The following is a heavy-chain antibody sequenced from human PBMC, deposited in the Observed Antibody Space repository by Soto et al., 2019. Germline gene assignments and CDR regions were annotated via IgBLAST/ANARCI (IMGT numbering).Heavy chain of an antibody. J-gene: IGHJ6*02. Sequence: VRLSCAASGFTFSSYAMHWVRQAPGKGLEWVAVISYDGSNKYYADSVKGRFTISRDNSKNTLYLQMNSLRAEDTAVYYCARDGGSYYYGMDVWGQGTTVTVSS. CDR2: ISYDGSNK. CDR3: ARDGGSYYYGMDV. V-gene: IGHV3-30-3*01. CDR1: GFTFSSYA. D-gene: IGHD1-26*01.